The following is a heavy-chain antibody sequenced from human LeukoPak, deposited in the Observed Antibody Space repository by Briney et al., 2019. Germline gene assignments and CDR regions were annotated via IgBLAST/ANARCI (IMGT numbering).Heavy chain of an antibody. CDR1: GGSFSGYY. Sequence: SETLSLTCAVYGGSFSGYYWSWIRQPPGKGLEWIGEINHSGSTSYNPSLKSRVTISVDTSKNQFSLTLSSVTAADTAVYYCARVAVSAREYFDYWGQGTLVTVSS. CDR2: INHSGST. J-gene: IGHJ4*02. V-gene: IGHV4-34*01. CDR3: ARVAVSAREYFDY. D-gene: IGHD2-21*02.